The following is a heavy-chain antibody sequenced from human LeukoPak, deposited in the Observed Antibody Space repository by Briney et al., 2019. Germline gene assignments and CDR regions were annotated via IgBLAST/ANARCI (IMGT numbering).Heavy chain of an antibody. V-gene: IGHV4-4*07. CDR1: GGSINSY. D-gene: IGHD5-12*01. Sequence: SETLSLTCIVSGGSINSYWSWIRQPAGKGLEWIGRISGSGTITYNPALQSRLTISIDTSKNQFSLKLMSVTAADTPVYYCARDIVAMIRHYYYYYMDVWGKGTTVTVSS. CDR3: ARDIVAMIRHYYYYYMDV. J-gene: IGHJ6*03. CDR2: ISGSGTI.